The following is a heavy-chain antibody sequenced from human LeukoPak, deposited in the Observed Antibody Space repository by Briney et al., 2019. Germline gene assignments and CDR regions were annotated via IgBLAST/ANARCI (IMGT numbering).Heavy chain of an antibody. CDR2: IYYSGST. J-gene: IGHJ5*02. V-gene: IGHV4-39*02. D-gene: IGHD3-10*01. CDR3: ARESIARGVRWFDP. Sequence: SETLSLTCTVSGGSIRSSSYYWGWIRQPPGKGLEWIGSIYYSGSTYYNPSLKSRVTISVDTSKNQFSLKLSSVTAADTAVYYCARESIARGVRWFDPWGQGTLVTVSS. CDR1: GGSIRSSSYY.